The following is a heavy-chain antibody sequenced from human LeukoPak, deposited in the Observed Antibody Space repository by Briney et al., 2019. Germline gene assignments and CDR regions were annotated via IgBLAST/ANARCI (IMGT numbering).Heavy chain of an antibody. D-gene: IGHD2-2*01. J-gene: IGHJ4*02. CDR3: ARDVVVPAAYFDY. CDR1: GFTFSSYW. Sequence: GGSLRLSCAASGFTFSSYWMSWVRQAPGKGLEWVSSISSSSSYIYYADSVKGRFTISRDNAKNSLYLQMNSLRAEDTAVYYCARDVVVPAAYFDYWGQGTLVTVSS. CDR2: ISSSSSYI. V-gene: IGHV3-21*01.